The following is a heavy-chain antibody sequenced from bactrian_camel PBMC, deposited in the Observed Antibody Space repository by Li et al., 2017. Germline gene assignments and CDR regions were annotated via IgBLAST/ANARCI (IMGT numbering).Heavy chain of an antibody. CDR3: AAVRYGGSWYPLCRARSADFGY. CDR2: IGSSGST. Sequence: QVQLVESGGGSVQAGGSLRLSCAYSLRYTVSSLPFFMGWFRQAPGKEREGVAIIGSSGSTGYADSVKGRFTISEDNAKNTLYLQMNSLKPEDTAMYYCAAVRYGGSWYPLCRARSADFGYWGQGTQVTVS. V-gene: IGHV3S57*01. D-gene: IGHD6*01. J-gene: IGHJ6*01. CDR1: LRYTVSSLP.